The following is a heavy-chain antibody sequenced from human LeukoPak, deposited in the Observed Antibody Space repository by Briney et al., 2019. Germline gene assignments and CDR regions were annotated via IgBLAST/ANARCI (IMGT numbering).Heavy chain of an antibody. Sequence: SETLSLTCAVYGGSFSGYYWSWIRQPPGKVLEWIGEINHSGSTNYNPSLKSRVTISVDTSKNQFSLKLSSVTAADTAVYYCATLKGYSSSYYFDYWGQGTLVTVSS. CDR2: INHSGST. CDR3: ATLKGYSSSYYFDY. V-gene: IGHV4-34*01. CDR1: GGSFSGYY. D-gene: IGHD6-6*01. J-gene: IGHJ4*02.